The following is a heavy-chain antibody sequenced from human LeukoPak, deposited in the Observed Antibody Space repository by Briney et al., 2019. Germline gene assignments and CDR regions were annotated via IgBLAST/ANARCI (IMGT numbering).Heavy chain of an antibody. CDR2: IYYSGST. CDR3: ARDYYDSSGYLGFRFDP. D-gene: IGHD3-22*01. J-gene: IGHJ5*02. CDR1: GGSISSYY. V-gene: IGHV4-59*01. Sequence: SETLSLTCTVSGGSISSYYWSWIGQPPGKGLEWIGYIYYSGSTNYNPSLKSRVTISVDTSKNQFSLKLSSVTTADTAVYYCARDYYDSSGYLGFRFDPWGQGTLVTVSS.